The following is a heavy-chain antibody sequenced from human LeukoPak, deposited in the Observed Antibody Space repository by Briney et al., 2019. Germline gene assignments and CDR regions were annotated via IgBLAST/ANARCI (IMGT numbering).Heavy chain of an antibody. Sequence: GGSLRLSCAASGFTFSSYAMSWVRQAPGKGLEWVSAISGSGGSTYYADSVKGRFTISRDNSKNTLYLQMNSLRAEDTAVYYCAKARSGFGELFSIDYWGQGTLVTVSS. D-gene: IGHD3-10*01. CDR3: AKARSGFGELFSIDY. V-gene: IGHV3-23*01. J-gene: IGHJ4*02. CDR1: GFTFSSYA. CDR2: ISGSGGST.